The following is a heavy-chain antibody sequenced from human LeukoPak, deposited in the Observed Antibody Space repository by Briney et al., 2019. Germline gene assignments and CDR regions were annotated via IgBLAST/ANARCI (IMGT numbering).Heavy chain of an antibody. CDR1: GYTFTSYA. Sequence: ASVKVSCKASGYTFTSYAMHWVRQAPGQRLEWMGWINAGNGNTKYSQKFQGRVTITRDTSAGTAYMELSSLRSEDTAVYYCARVFCSSTSCYDDYWGQGTLVTVSS. J-gene: IGHJ4*02. CDR3: ARVFCSSTSCYDDY. D-gene: IGHD2-2*01. V-gene: IGHV1-3*01. CDR2: INAGNGNT.